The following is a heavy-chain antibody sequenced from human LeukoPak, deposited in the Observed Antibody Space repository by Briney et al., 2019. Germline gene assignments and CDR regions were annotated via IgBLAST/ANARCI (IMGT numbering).Heavy chain of an antibody. CDR1: GGFMNSINW. J-gene: IGHJ4*02. CDR3: AGAGTYYLDN. Sequence: PSGTLSLTCVVSGGFMNSINWWSWVRQPPGKGLEWIGEIEDRGNTNYNPSLKSRVTISVDKSKNQFSLKLSSLTAADTAVYYCAGAGTYYLDNWGQGTLVTVSS. V-gene: IGHV4-4*02. CDR2: IEDRGNT. D-gene: IGHD3-10*01.